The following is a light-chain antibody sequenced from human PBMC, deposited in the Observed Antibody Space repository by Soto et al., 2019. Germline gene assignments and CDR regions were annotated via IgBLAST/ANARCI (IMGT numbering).Light chain of an antibody. V-gene: IGKV3-20*01. CDR3: HQYDSIVQT. J-gene: IGKJ1*01. CDR1: QSVRNRL. Sequence: EIVLTQSPGTLCLSPADRATISCSAIQSVRNRLLEWYQQKPGKPPRLXIYHASTRATATPERFRGSGSGTDFTLTISRLEPEDFEVYYCHQYDSIVQTFGQGTKVDIK. CDR2: HAS.